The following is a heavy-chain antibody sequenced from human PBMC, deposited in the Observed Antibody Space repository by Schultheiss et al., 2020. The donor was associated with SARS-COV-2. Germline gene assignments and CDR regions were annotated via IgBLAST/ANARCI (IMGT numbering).Heavy chain of an antibody. D-gene: IGHD2/OR15-2a*01. CDR3: VTTAPREYYFDY. Sequence: SCKASGYTFTSYAMHWVRQAPGKGLEYVSAISSNGGSTYYADSVKGRFTISRDNSKNTLYLQMSSLRAEDTAVYYCVTTAPREYYFDYWGQGTLVTVSS. CDR1: GYTFTSYA. CDR2: ISSNGGST. J-gene: IGHJ4*02. V-gene: IGHV3-64D*06.